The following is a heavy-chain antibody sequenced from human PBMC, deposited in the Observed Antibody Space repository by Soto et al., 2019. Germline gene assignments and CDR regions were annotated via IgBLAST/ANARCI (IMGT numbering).Heavy chain of an antibody. CDR2: TYYRSKWYN. V-gene: IGHV6-1*01. D-gene: IGHD2-21*01. CDR1: GNSVSSNSAA. Sequence: SQNLSLPCIISGNSVSSNSAACIGIRQSPSRGLELLGRTYYRSKWYNDYAVSVKSRITINPDTSKNQFSLHLDSVIPEDTAVYYCAGVASFRGMDVWGQGTPVTVSS. J-gene: IGHJ6*02. CDR3: AGVASFRGMDV.